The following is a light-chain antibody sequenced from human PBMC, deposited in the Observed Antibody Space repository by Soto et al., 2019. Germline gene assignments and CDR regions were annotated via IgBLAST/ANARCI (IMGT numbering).Light chain of an antibody. CDR2: GAS. Sequence: EIVLTQSPGTLSLSPGERATLSCRASQSCSSYLAWYQQKPGQAPRLLMYGASSRATGTPDRFSGSGSGTDFTLTISRLEPEDLAVYYCQQSSSSQLNFGRGTKSDI. V-gene: IGKV3-20*01. CDR3: QQSSSSQLN. CDR1: QSCSSY. J-gene: IGKJ4*01.